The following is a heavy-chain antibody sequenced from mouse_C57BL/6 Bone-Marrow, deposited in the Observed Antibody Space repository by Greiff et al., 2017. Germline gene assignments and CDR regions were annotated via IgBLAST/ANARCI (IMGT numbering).Heavy chain of an antibody. CDR3: AGPITTVVVPEYFDV. Sequence: QVQLQQSGAELARPGASVKLSCKASGYTFTSYGISWVKQRPGQGLEWIGEIYPRSGNTYYNEKFKGKATLTADKSSSTAYMELRSLTSEDSAVYFCAGPITTVVVPEYFDVWGKGTTVTVSS. CDR1: GYTFTSYG. CDR2: IYPRSGNT. J-gene: IGHJ1*03. D-gene: IGHD1-1*01. V-gene: IGHV1-81*01.